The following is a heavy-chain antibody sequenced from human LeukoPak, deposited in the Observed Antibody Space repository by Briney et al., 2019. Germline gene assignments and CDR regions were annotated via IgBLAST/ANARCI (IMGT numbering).Heavy chain of an antibody. Sequence: GGSLRLSCAASGFTVSSNYMSWVRQAPGKGLEWVSVIYSGGSTYYADSVKGRFTISRDNSKNTLYLQMNSLRAEDTAVYYCARDSTGTEKGDYWGQGTLVTVSS. CDR3: ARDSTGTEKGDY. CDR2: IYSGGST. J-gene: IGHJ4*02. V-gene: IGHV3-66*01. D-gene: IGHD4-17*01. CDR1: GFTVSSNY.